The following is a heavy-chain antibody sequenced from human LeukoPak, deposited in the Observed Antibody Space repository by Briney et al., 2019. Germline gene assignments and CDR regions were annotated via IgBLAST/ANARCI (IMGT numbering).Heavy chain of an antibody. Sequence: GASVKVSCEASGYTFTSYGISWVRQAPGQGLEWMGWISGYNGNTNYAQKLQGRVTLTTDTSTSTAYMELRSLRSDDTAVYYCARDLKRGYSSGRYSWGTGSSNDYWGQGTLVTVSS. J-gene: IGHJ4*02. CDR1: GYTFTSYG. CDR3: ARDLKRGYSSGRYSWGTGSSNDY. CDR2: ISGYNGNT. V-gene: IGHV1-18*01. D-gene: IGHD6-19*01.